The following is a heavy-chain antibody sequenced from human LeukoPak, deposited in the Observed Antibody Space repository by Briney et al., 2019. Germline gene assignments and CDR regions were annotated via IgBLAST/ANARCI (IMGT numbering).Heavy chain of an antibody. J-gene: IGHJ4*02. V-gene: IGHV3-21*01. CDR3: AREVSEGFDF. D-gene: IGHD3-22*01. CDR1: GFTFSGYS. CDR2: FGTRSTSV. Sequence: PGRSLRLSCVASGFTFSGYSMNWIRQAPGKGLEWVSSFGTRSTSVYHAGSVKGRFAISRDNAKNSLYLQMNSLRAEDTALYYCAREVSEGFDFWGQGTLVTVSS.